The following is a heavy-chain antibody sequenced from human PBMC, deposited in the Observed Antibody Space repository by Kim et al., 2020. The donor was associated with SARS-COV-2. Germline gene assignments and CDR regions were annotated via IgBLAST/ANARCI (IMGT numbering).Heavy chain of an antibody. Sequence: YADSVKGRFTISRDNAKNTLFLQMDILRADDTALDYCVAYRRDSGTLVYIWGQGTLVTVSS. V-gene: IGHV3-74*03. CDR3: VAYRRDSGTLVYI. D-gene: IGHD3-10*01. J-gene: IGHJ4*02.